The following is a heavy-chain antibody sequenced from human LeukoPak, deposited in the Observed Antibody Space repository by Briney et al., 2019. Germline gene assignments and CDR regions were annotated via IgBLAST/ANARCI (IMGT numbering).Heavy chain of an antibody. J-gene: IGHJ4*02. CDR3: ARMTAIRLYFDY. V-gene: IGHV3-7*01. Sequence: GGSLRLSCAVSGFTVSSNYMSWVRQAPGKGLEWVANIKQDGSEKYYVDSVKGRFTISRDNAKNSLYLQMNSLRAEDTAVYYCARMTAIRLYFDYWGQGTLVTVSS. D-gene: IGHD2-21*02. CDR2: IKQDGSEK. CDR1: GFTVSSNY.